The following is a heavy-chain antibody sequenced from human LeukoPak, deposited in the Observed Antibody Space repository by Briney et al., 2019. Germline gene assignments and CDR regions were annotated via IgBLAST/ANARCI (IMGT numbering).Heavy chain of an antibody. Sequence: PGGSLRLSCAASGFTFSGYGMHWVRQAPGKGLEWVAIIWYDGSDKYYAESVKGRFTISRDNSKNTLYLQVNSLRAEDTAVYYCARVGCTGGSCLAYNYYAMDVWGQGTTVTVSS. V-gene: IGHV3-33*01. CDR3: ARVGCTGGSCLAYNYYAMDV. CDR2: IWYDGSDK. D-gene: IGHD2-15*01. J-gene: IGHJ6*02. CDR1: GFTFSGYG.